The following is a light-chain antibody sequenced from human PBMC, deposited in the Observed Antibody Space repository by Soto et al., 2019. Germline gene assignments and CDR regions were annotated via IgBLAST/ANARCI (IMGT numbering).Light chain of an antibody. V-gene: IGLV1-44*01. CDR2: SSN. Sequence: QSVLTQPHSANGTPGQRVTISCSGSSSNIGANSVQWFQQLPGTAPKVLIYSSNHRPSGVPERFSGSKSGTSASLAISEHQSDDEADYYCAAWDDSLNGHVFGTGTKVTVL. CDR1: SSNIGANS. J-gene: IGLJ1*01. CDR3: AAWDDSLNGHV.